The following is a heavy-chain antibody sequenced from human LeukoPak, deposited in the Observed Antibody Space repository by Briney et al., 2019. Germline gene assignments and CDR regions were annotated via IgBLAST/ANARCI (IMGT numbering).Heavy chain of an antibody. CDR1: GFTFSNAW. CDR3: TTGFDVWGSCFDY. V-gene: IGHV3-15*01. D-gene: IGHD3-16*01. J-gene: IGHJ4*02. Sequence: GGSLRLSCAASGFTFSNAWMSWVRQAPGKGREWVGRIKSKTDGGTTDYAAPVKGRFTISRDDSKNTLYLQMNSLKTEDTAVYYCTTGFDVWGSCFDYWGQGTLVTVSS. CDR2: IKSKTDGGTT.